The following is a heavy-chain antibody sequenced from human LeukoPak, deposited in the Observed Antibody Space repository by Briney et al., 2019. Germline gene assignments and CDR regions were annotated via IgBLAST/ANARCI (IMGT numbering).Heavy chain of an antibody. J-gene: IGHJ4*02. D-gene: IGHD1-7*01. CDR3: ARVYNWNSSGLGAPRD. CDR2: IHDTRGT. CDR1: GGSMKNYY. Sequence: PSETLSLTCTVSGGSMKNYYWSWIRQPPGKGLEWIGYIHDTRGTNYNPYLKSRVTISVDTSKNHFSLKLSSVTAADTAVYYCARVYNWNSSGLGAPRDWGRGTLVTVSS. V-gene: IGHV4-59*08.